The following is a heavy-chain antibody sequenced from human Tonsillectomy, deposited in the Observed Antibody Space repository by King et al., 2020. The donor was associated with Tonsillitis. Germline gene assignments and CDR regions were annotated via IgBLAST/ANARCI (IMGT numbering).Heavy chain of an antibody. Sequence: VQLVESGGGLVQPGGSLRLSCAASGFTFSSYAMTWVRQAPGKGLEWASVISGSGDSTYYADSVKGRFTISRDNSKNTLYLQMNSRRAADTAVYYCAKGRSVVVPAALNYWGQGTLVTVSS. J-gene: IGHJ4*02. D-gene: IGHD2-2*01. CDR3: AKGRSVVVPAALNY. CDR2: ISGSGDST. CDR1: GFTFSSYA. V-gene: IGHV3-23*04.